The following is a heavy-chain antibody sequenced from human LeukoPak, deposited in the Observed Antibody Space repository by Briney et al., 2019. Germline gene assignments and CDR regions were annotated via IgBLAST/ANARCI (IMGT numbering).Heavy chain of an antibody. J-gene: IGHJ6*02. CDR1: SGSISSGGYY. D-gene: IGHD2-2*01. V-gene: IGHV4-31*03. Sequence: PSQTLSLTCTVSSGSISSGGYYWSWVRQHPGKGLEWIGYIYYSGSTYYNPSLKSRVTISADTSKNQFSLKLSSVTAEDTAVYYCARAGLVPAYGMDVWGQGTTVTVSS. CDR2: IYYSGST. CDR3: ARAGLVPAYGMDV.